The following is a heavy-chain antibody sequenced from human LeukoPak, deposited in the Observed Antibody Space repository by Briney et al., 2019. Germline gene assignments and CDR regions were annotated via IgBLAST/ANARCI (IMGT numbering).Heavy chain of an antibody. CDR1: GGSFSGYY. D-gene: IGHD6-13*01. J-gene: IGHJ4*02. CDR3: ARLGSWHFDY. V-gene: IGHV4-34*01. Sequence: SETLSLTCAVYGGSFSGYYWSWIRQTPGKGLEWIGEINRSGGTNYNPSLKSRVTISVDTFKNQFSLKLSSVTAADTAVYYCARLGSWHFDYWGQGTLVTVSS. CDR2: INRSGGT.